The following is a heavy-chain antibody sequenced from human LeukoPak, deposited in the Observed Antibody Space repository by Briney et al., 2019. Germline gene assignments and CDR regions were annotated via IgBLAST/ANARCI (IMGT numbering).Heavy chain of an antibody. J-gene: IGHJ4*02. CDR2: ISSSSAYI. Sequence: GGSLRLSCAASGFSFSSFGMNWVRQAPGKGLEWGSSISSSSAYIYYADSVKGRFTISRDNAKNSLYLQMNSLRAEDTAVYYCARVGCISTSCYDLDYWGQGTLVTVSS. CDR3: ARVGCISTSCYDLDY. D-gene: IGHD2-2*01. CDR1: GFSFSSFG. V-gene: IGHV3-21*01.